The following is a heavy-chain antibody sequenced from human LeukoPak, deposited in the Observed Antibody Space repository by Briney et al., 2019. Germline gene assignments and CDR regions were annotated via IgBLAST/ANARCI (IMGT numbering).Heavy chain of an antibody. J-gene: IGHJ3*02. CDR3: AKPLRLGELLSDDAFNI. CDR1: AFTFSSYA. V-gene: IGHV3-23*01. D-gene: IGHD3-16*01. Sequence: GGSLRLSCAASAFTFSSYAMSWVRQAPGKGLEWVSGISGSGGGTHYADSVKGRFTISRDNSKNTLYLQMNSLRAEDTAVYYCAKPLRLGELLSDDAFNIWGQGTMVTVSS. CDR2: ISGSGGGT.